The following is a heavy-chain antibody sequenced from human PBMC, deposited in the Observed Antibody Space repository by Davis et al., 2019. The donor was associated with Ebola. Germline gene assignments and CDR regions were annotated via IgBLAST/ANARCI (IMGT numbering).Heavy chain of an antibody. D-gene: IGHD2-15*01. Sequence: GGSLRLSCAASGLTFSCSAMHWVRQASGKGLEWVGRIRSKANRYATAYAASVKGRFTISRDDSKNTAYLQMNSLKTEDTAVYYCTSPASSGDDYWGQGTLVTVSS. CDR1: GLTFSCSA. V-gene: IGHV3-73*01. CDR2: IRSKANRYAT. J-gene: IGHJ4*02. CDR3: TSPASSGDDY.